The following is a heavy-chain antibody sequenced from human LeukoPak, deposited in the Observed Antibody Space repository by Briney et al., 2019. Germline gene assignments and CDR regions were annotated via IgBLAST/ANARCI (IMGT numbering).Heavy chain of an antibody. D-gene: IGHD5-18*01. CDR1: GGSISSSSYY. V-gene: IGHV4-39*01. CDR3: AIMPGITATGALDQTFDY. J-gene: IGHJ4*02. CDR2: IYYSGST. Sequence: PSETLSLTCTVSGGSISSSSYYWGWIRQPPGKGLEWIGSIYYSGSTYYNPSLKSRVTISVDTSKTQFSLKLSSVTAADTAVYYCAIMPGITATGALDQTFDYWGQGTLVTVSS.